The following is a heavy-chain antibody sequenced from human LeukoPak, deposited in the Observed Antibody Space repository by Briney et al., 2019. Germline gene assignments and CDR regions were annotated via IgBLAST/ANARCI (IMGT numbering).Heavy chain of an antibody. D-gene: IGHD6-19*01. J-gene: IGHJ6*02. CDR2: IYYSGST. V-gene: IGHV4-59*01. Sequence: SETLSLTCTVSGGSISSYYWSWIRQPPGKGLEWIGYIYYSGSTNYNPSLRSRVTISVDTSKNQFSLKLSSVTAADTAVYYCAMSGWYSDYYYGMVVWGQGTTVTVSS. CDR1: GGSISSYY. CDR3: AMSGWYSDYYYGMVV.